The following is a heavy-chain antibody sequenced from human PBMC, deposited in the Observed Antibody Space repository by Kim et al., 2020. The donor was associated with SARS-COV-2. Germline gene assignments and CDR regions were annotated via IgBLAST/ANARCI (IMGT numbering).Heavy chain of an antibody. J-gene: IGHJ4*02. D-gene: IGHD1-26*01. V-gene: IGHV4-59*01. CDR3: AREGVGATGYFDY. Sequence: NPSLKSRVSISIETSKYQFSLKLNSRTATDTAVYYCAREGVGATGYFDYWGQGTLVTVSS.